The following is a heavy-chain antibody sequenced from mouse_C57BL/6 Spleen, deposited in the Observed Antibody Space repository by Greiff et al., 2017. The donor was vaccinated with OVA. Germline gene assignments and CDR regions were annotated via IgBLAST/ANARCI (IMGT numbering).Heavy chain of an antibody. CDR1: GFTFSSYT. D-gene: IGHD1-1*01. CDR2: ISGGGGNT. CDR3: ARHYYGREGVMDY. Sequence: EVKLEESGGGLVKPGGSLKLSCAASGFTFSSYTMSWVRQTPEKRLEWVATISGGGGNTYYPDSVKGRFTISRDNAKNTLYLQMSSLRSEDTALYYCARHYYGREGVMDYWGQGTSVTVSS. V-gene: IGHV5-9*01. J-gene: IGHJ4*01.